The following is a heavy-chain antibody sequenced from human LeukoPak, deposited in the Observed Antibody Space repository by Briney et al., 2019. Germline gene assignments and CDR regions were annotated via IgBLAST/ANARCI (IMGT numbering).Heavy chain of an antibody. Sequence: GGSLGLSCAASGFTVSSNYMSWVRQAPGKGLEWVSVIYSGGSTYYADSVKGRFTISRDNSKNTLYLQMNSPRAEDTAVYYCARDSPKSTYYYDSSGYYLDYWGQGTLVTVSS. CDR2: IYSGGST. V-gene: IGHV3-66*02. CDR3: ARDSPKSTYYYDSSGYYLDY. CDR1: GFTVSSNY. J-gene: IGHJ4*02. D-gene: IGHD3-22*01.